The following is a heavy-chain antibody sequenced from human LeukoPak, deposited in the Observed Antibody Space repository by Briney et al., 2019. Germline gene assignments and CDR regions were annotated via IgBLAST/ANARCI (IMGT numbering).Heavy chain of an antibody. CDR3: ARGLREGAATFDDAFDI. CDR1: GGTFSSYA. CDR2: IIPIFGTA. J-gene: IGHJ3*02. Sequence: SVKVSCKASGGTFSSYAISWVRQAPGQGLEWMGGIIPIFGTANYARKFQGRVTITADESTSTAYMELSSLRSEDTAVYYCARGLREGAATFDDAFDIWGQGTMVTVSS. V-gene: IGHV1-69*13. D-gene: IGHD1-26*01.